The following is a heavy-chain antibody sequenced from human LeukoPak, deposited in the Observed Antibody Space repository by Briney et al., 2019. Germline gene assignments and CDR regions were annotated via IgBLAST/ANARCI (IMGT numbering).Heavy chain of an antibody. D-gene: IGHD2-21*02. CDR1: GYSFTNYW. Sequence: GESLQISCQGSGYSFTNYWNGWVRQMPGKGLEWMGIIYPGDSDTRYSPSFQGQVTISADKSSNTAYLQWSSLKASDTAMYYCARPLRNCGGDCSVSAFDVWGQGTMVTVSS. J-gene: IGHJ3*01. CDR2: IYPGDSDT. V-gene: IGHV5-51*01. CDR3: ARPLRNCGGDCSVSAFDV.